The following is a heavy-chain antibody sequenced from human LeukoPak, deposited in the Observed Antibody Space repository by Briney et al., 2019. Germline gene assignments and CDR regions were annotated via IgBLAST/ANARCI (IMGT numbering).Heavy chain of an antibody. D-gene: IGHD6-6*01. CDR3: ARDAPNSSSSVPPY. CDR1: GFTFSDYA. CDR2: ISYDGNNK. J-gene: IGHJ4*02. Sequence: GRPLRLSCAASGFTFSDYAMHWVRQAPGKGLEWVAVISYDGNNKYYAESVKGRFTISRDNSKNTLYLQMNSLRAEDTAVYYCARDAPNSSSSVPPYWGQGTLVTVSS. V-gene: IGHV3-30*03.